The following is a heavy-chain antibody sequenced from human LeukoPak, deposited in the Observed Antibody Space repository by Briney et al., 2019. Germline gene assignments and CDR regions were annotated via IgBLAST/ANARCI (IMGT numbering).Heavy chain of an antibody. CDR1: GDSISSYY. V-gene: IGHV4-59*12. D-gene: IGHD3-22*01. J-gene: IGHJ4*02. Sequence: SETLSLTCTVSGDSISSYYWSGMRRPPGRGLEWFGSIYYRGSTYYNPSLQSRVTISVDTSRNQFSPKLTSVTTADTAVYYCARETGSGFGFGCWGPGTLVTVSS. CDR3: ARETGSGFGFGC. CDR2: IYYRGST.